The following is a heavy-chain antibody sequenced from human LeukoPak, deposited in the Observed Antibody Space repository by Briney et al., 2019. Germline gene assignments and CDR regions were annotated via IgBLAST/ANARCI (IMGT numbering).Heavy chain of an antibody. CDR2: IYSGGST. D-gene: IGHD3-10*01. J-gene: IGHJ4*02. CDR1: GFTVSSNY. V-gene: IGHV3-66*01. CDR3: GRGMRDYYGLDY. Sequence: GGSLRLSCAASGFTVSSNYMSWVRQAPGKGLEWVSVIYSGGSTYYADSVRGRFTISRDNAKNTLYLQMNRLTVEDTAVYYCGRGMRDYYGLDYWGQGFLVTVSS.